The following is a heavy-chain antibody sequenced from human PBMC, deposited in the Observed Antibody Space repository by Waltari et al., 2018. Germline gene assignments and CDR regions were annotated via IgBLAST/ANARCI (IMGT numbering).Heavy chain of an antibody. D-gene: IGHD3-9*01. CDR2: INPSGGST. V-gene: IGHV1-46*01. J-gene: IGHJ4*02. Sequence: QVQLVQSGAEVKKPGASVKVSCKASGYTFTSYYMHWVRQAPGQGLEWMGIINPSGGSTSYAQKFQGRDTMTRDTSTSTVYMELSSLRSEDTAVYYCATHILTGYYTFDYWGQGTLVTVSS. CDR1: GYTFTSYY. CDR3: ATHILTGYYTFDY.